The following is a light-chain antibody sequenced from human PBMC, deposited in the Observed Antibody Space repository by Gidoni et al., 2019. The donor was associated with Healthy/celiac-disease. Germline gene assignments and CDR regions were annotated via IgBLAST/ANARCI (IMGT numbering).Light chain of an antibody. CDR2: QDS. CDR1: KLGAKY. CDR3: QAWDSSTAWANVV. V-gene: IGLV3-1*01. Sequence: SHELTQPPSVSVSPGQTASITCSGDKLGAKYACWYQQKPAQSPVLVLFQDSKRPSGIPERFSGSNSGNTATLTISGTQAMDEADYYCQAWDSSTAWANVVFGGGTKLTVL. J-gene: IGLJ2*01.